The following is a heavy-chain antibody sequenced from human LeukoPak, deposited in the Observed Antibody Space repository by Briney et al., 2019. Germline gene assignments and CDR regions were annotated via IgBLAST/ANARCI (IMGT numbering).Heavy chain of an antibody. D-gene: IGHD3-16*01. CDR1: GFTFSSYP. V-gene: IGHV3-64*04. CDR2: ITGNGAST. J-gene: IGHJ4*02. Sequence: GGSLRLSCSASGFTFSSYPMHWVRQGPGKRLDYISGITGNGASTYSADSVKGRFTISRDNSTNTLYLQMNSLRAEDTAVYYCAKGREKGSYGYWGQGTLVTVSS. CDR3: AKGREKGSYGY.